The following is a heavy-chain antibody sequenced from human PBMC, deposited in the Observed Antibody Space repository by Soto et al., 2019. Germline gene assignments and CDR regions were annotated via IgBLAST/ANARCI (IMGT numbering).Heavy chain of an antibody. CDR3: AKQNDRAGLSYFDY. Sequence: QVQLVESGGGVVQPGRSLRLSCAASGFTFSSYAMHWVRQAPGKGLEWVAVISYDGSNKYYADSVKGRFTISRDNSKNTLYLQMNSLRAEDTAVYYCAKQNDRAGLSYFDYWGQGTLVTVSS. D-gene: IGHD3-16*02. CDR1: GFTFSSYA. CDR2: ISYDGSNK. J-gene: IGHJ4*02. V-gene: IGHV3-30-3*02.